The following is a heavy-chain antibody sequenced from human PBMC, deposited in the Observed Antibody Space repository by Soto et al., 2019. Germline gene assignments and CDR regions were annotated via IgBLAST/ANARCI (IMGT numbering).Heavy chain of an antibody. D-gene: IGHD4-17*01. CDR2: IYYSGST. CDR1: GGSISSSSYY. V-gene: IGHV4-39*01. J-gene: IGHJ4*02. Sequence: QLQLQESGPGLVKPSETLSLTCTVSGGSISSSSYYWGWIRQPPGKGLEWIGSIYYSGSTYYNPSLKSRVTISVDTSKNQFSLKLSSVTAADTAVYYCASPYLSDGNYGDYGDYGFYGYWGQGTLVTVSS. CDR3: ASPYLSDGNYGDYGDYGFYGY.